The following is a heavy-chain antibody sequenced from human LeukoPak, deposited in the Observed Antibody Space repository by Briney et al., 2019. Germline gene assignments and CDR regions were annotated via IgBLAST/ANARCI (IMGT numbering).Heavy chain of an antibody. CDR2: IKQDGSEK. Sequence: GGSLRLSCAASGFTFSSYWMSWVRQAPGKGLEWVANIKQDGSEKYYVDSVKGRFTISRDNAKNSLYLQMNSLRAEDTAVYYCARDSYYYDSSGYYYYYYYMDGWGKGTTVTVSS. D-gene: IGHD3-22*01. CDR3: ARDSYYYDSSGYYYYYYYMDG. V-gene: IGHV3-7*01. CDR1: GFTFSSYW. J-gene: IGHJ6*03.